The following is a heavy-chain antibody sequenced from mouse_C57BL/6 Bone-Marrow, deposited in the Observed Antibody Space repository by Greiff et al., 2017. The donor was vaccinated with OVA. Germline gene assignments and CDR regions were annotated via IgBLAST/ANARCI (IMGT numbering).Heavy chain of an antibody. Sequence: QVQLKESGAELVRPGTSVTVSCKASGYAFTNYLIEWVKQRPGQGLEWIGVIIPGSGGTNYNEKFKGRATLTGDKSSSTAYMQFISLTSEDSAVYFGASWDGYYCFFDYWGQGTLVTVSA. CDR3: ASWDGYYCFFDY. CDR2: IIPGSGGT. CDR1: GYAFTNYL. J-gene: IGHJ3*01. D-gene: IGHD2-3*01. V-gene: IGHV1-54*01.